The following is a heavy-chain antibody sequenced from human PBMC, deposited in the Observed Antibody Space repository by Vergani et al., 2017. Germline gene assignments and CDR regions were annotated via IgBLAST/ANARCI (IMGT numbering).Heavy chain of an antibody. J-gene: IGHJ6*03. V-gene: IGHV4-39*01. CDR2: IYHSGGA. CDR1: GGSITSSSYY. CDR3: ARGQTGYSRDWSTYFFYMDV. Sequence: QLHLQESGPGLVKPSETLSLTCTVSGGSITSSSYYWGWIRQPPGKGLEWIGNIYHSGGAYYNPSLKGRVTISVDTSKNQFSLEVTSVTAAVTAFYFCARGQTGYSRDWSTYFFYMDVWGKGTTVTVSS. D-gene: IGHD3/OR15-3a*01.